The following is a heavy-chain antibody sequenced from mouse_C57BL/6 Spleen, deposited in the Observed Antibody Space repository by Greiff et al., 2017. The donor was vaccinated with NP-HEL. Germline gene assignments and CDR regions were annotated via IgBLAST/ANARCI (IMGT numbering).Heavy chain of an antibody. CDR2: IWSDGST. CDR1: GFSLSSYG. CDR3: ARHGGITRYYYAMDY. J-gene: IGHJ4*01. D-gene: IGHD2-4*01. Sequence: VKLVESGPGLVAPSQSLSITCTVSGFSLSSYGVHWVRQPPGKGLEWLVVIWSDGSTTYNSALKSRLSISKDNSKSQVFLKMNSLQTDDTAMYYCARHGGITRYYYAMDYWGQGTSVTVSS. V-gene: IGHV2-6-1*01.